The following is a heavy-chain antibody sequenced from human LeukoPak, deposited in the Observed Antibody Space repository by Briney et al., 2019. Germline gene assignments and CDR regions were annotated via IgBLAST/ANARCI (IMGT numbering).Heavy chain of an antibody. CDR2: ISYNGGYI. J-gene: IGHJ4*02. V-gene: IGHV3-33*06. CDR3: VKDFLHGPHIEPVGSVGPFDY. D-gene: IGHD2-2*01. CDR1: GFSFRTYN. Sequence: PGGSLRLSCTASGFSFRTYNLHWVRQAPGKGLEWVAVISYNGGYIHYEDSVKGRFTISRDNSKNTLYFQMNSLRAEDTAIYYCVKDFLHGPHIEPVGSVGPFDYWGQGTLVTVSS.